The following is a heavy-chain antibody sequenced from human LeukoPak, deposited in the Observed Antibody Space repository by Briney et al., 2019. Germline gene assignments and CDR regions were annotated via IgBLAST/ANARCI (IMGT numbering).Heavy chain of an antibody. Sequence: GESLRISCKGAGYSFNNFWIGWVRQTPGKGLDWMGIIYPYNSETRYNPSFQGQVTISVDMSISTTYLQWDSLKAPDTAIYYCATSSVRYWGQGTLVTVSS. D-gene: IGHD3-9*01. V-gene: IGHV5-51*01. CDR1: GYSFNNFW. CDR3: ATSSVRY. J-gene: IGHJ4*02. CDR2: IYPYNSET.